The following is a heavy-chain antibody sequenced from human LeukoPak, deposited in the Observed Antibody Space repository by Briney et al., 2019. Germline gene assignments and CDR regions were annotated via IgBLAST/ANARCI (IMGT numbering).Heavy chain of an antibody. CDR3: ARGPYSYDSSGAFDI. V-gene: IGHV4-59*08. CDR1: CGSIRSYY. J-gene: IGHJ3*02. Sequence: PSETLSLTCTVSCGSIRSYYWSWIRQPPGKGLEWIGSIYYSGSTYYNPSLKSRVTISVDTSKNQFSLKLSSVTAADTAVYFCARGPYSYDSSGAFDIWGQGTMVTVSS. CDR2: IYYSGST. D-gene: IGHD3-22*01.